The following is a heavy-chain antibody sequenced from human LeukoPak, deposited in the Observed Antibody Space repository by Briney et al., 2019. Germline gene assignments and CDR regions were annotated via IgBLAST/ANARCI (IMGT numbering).Heavy chain of an antibody. Sequence: PSETLSLTCTISGGSISSYYWNWIRQPPGKGLEWIGYIFYSGSTNYNPSLKSRVTISVDMSKNHFSLRLRSVTAADTAMYYCARGTLYRGWSYYLDFWGQGSQVTVSS. V-gene: IGHV4-59*12. CDR1: GGSISSYY. J-gene: IGHJ4*02. D-gene: IGHD6-19*01. CDR3: ARGTLYRGWSYYLDF. CDR2: IFYSGST.